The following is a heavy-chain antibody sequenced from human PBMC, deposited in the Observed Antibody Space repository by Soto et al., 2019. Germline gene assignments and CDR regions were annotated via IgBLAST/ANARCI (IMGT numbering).Heavy chain of an antibody. Sequence: NPSETLSVTCTVSGGTISSSIYYWGWIRHPPGKGLEWIGSIYYSGITYYNPSLKSRVTISVDTSKNQFSLKLSSVTAADTAVYYCAREGTWIQLLSYYYGMDVWGQGTTVTVSS. D-gene: IGHD5-18*01. CDR3: AREGTWIQLLSYYYGMDV. CDR1: GGTISSSIYY. J-gene: IGHJ6*02. CDR2: IYYSGIT. V-gene: IGHV4-39*02.